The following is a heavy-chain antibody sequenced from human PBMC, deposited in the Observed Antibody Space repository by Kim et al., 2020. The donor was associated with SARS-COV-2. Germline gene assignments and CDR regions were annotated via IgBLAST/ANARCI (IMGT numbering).Heavy chain of an antibody. CDR3: ARTMVTYYYDSSGYYFFDY. V-gene: IGHV4-59*13. D-gene: IGHD3-22*01. J-gene: IGHJ4*02. Sequence: SETLSLTGTVSGGSISSYYWSWIRQPPGKGLEWIGYIYYSGSTNYNPSLKSRVTISVDTSKNQFSLKLSSVTAADTAVYYCARTMVTYYYDSSGYYFFDYWGQGTLVTVSS. CDR2: IYYSGST. CDR1: GGSISSYY.